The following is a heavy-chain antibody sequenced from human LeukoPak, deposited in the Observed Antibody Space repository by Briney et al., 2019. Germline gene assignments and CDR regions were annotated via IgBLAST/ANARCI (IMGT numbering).Heavy chain of an antibody. Sequence: SETLSLTCSVSGGSISNYYWSWIRQPPGQGLEWLGYIYYSRSTRYNPSLKSRVTISVDTSTNQFSLRLSSVTVVDSATYYWARVLDHGDSDYWGQGTLVIVSS. CDR2: IYYSRST. CDR3: ARVLDHGDSDY. CDR1: GGSISNYY. J-gene: IGHJ4*02. D-gene: IGHD2-21*01. V-gene: IGHV4-59*01.